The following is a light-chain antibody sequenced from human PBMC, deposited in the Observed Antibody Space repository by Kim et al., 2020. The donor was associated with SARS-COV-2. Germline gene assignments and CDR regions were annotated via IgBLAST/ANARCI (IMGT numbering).Light chain of an antibody. Sequence: ASIGDRVTITCRPSQGIRNDLSWYQQKPGQAPKVLVYAASSLQPGVPSRFSDSGSDTDFTLTISSLQPEDAATYYCLQDYTYPWTFGQGTKVDIK. CDR2: AAS. CDR1: QGIRND. J-gene: IGKJ1*01. CDR3: LQDYTYPWT. V-gene: IGKV1-6*01.